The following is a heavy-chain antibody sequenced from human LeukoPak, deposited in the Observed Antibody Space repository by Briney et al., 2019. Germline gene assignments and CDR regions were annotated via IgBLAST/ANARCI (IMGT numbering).Heavy chain of an antibody. CDR2: IYYSGST. J-gene: IGHJ4*02. D-gene: IGHD3-22*01. CDR1: GGSISSGDYY. Sequence: SQTLSLTCTVSGGSISSGDYYWSWIRQPPGKDLESIGYIYYSGSTYYNPSLKSRVTISVDTSKNQFSLKLSSVTAADTAVYYCARLDSSGYSPIFDYWGQGTLVTVSS. V-gene: IGHV4-30-4*01. CDR3: ARLDSSGYSPIFDY.